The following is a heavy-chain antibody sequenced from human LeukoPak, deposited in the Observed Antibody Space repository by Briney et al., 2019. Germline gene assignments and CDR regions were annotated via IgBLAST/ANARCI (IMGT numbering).Heavy chain of an antibody. J-gene: IGHJ4*02. Sequence: GGSLRLSCSASGFSFNTYGMHWVRQAPGKGLEWVAVISYDGRNTYYEDSVKGRLTISRDRSQKTLYLQMNSLRAEETAVYYCAKDRGIVGEPSVNTGIDYWGQGTLVTVSS. D-gene: IGHD1-26*01. CDR3: AKDRGIVGEPSVNTGIDY. CDR2: ISYDGRNT. V-gene: IGHV3-30*18. CDR1: GFSFNTYG.